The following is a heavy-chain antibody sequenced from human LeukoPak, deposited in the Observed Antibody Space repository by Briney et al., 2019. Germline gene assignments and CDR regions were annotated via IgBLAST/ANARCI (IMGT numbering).Heavy chain of an antibody. CDR1: GFTFSSYS. CDR2: ISSSSSYI. V-gene: IGHV3-21*01. Sequence: GGSLRLSCAASGFTFSSYSMNWVRQAPGKGLEWVSSISSSSSYIYYADSVKGRSTISRDNAKNSLYLQMNSLRAEDTAVYYCARTRGYSYGPHDYWGQGTLVTVSS. D-gene: IGHD5-18*01. CDR3: ARTRGYSYGPHDY. J-gene: IGHJ4*02.